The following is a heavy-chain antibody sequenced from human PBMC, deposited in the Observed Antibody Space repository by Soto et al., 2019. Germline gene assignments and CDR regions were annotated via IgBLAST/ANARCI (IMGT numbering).Heavy chain of an antibody. CDR1: GRSIGSYI. D-gene: IGHD6-13*01. V-gene: IGHV4-59*01. CDR3: ARDLAAVPRAFDY. Sequence: DSLSLSCTVSGRSIGSYIYVWVRPPPGKGLEWIGSVYYTGTTDYNPSLKSRVTISVDTSKTQFSLNLRSVTAADTAVYYCARDLAAVPRAFDYWGRGTLVTGSS. CDR2: VYYTGTT. J-gene: IGHJ4*02.